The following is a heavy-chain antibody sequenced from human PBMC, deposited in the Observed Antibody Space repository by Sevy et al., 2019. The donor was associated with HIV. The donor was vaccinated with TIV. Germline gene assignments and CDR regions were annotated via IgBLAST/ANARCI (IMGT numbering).Heavy chain of an antibody. Sequence: GGSLRLSCATFGFNFRNSWMAWVRQTPGKGLEFLADIKQDGYETYYVYSVKGRFTISRDNAKNSLHLQMNSLRAEDTAMYFCVRDKEEGANVLDYWGQGTPVTVSS. CDR2: IKQDGYET. CDR3: VRDKEEGANVLDY. J-gene: IGHJ4*02. D-gene: IGHD1-26*01. CDR1: GFNFRNSW. V-gene: IGHV3-7*03.